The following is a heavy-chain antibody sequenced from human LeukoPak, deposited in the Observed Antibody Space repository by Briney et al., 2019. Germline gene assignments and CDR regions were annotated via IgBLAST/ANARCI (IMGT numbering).Heavy chain of an antibody. V-gene: IGHV1-3*01. CDR1: GYTFTSYA. Sequence: ASVKVSCKASGYTFTSYAMHWVRQAPGQRLEWMGWINAGNGNTYYSQKFQGRVTITRDTSASTAYMELSSLRSEDTAVYYCARAPLMVITNYYYYYGMDVWGQGTTVTVSS. J-gene: IGHJ6*02. CDR2: INAGNGNT. CDR3: ARAPLMVITNYYYYYGMDV. D-gene: IGHD3-22*01.